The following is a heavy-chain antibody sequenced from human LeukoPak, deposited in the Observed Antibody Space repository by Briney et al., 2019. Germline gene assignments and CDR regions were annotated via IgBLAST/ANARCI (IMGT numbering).Heavy chain of an antibody. J-gene: IGHJ3*02. CDR3: ARDRSSSGYCSSTSCYDDAFDI. CDR2: IYYSGST. V-gene: IGHV4-61*01. CDR1: GGSVSSGSYY. D-gene: IGHD2-2*03. Sequence: PSETLSLTCTVSGGSVSSGSYYWSWIRQPPGKGLEWNGYIYYSGSTNYNPSLKSRVTISVDTSKNQFSLKPSSVTAADTAVYYCARDRSSSGYCSSTSCYDDAFDIWGQGTMVTVSS.